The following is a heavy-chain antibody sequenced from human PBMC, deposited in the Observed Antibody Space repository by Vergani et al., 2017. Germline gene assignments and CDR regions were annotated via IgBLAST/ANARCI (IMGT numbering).Heavy chain of an antibody. CDR3: ARDFDY. V-gene: IGHV4-59*12. CDR2: IYYCGST. CDR1: GGSISSYY. J-gene: IGHJ4*02. Sequence: QVQLQESGPGLVKPSETLSLTCTVSGGSISSYYWSWIRQPPGKGLEWIWYIYYCGSTNYIPCLKIRVTISVDTSKNQFSLKLSSVTAADTAVYYCARDFDYWGQGTLVTVSS.